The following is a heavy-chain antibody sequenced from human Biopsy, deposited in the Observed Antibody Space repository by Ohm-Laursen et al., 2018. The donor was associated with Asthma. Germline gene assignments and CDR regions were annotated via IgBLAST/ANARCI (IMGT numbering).Heavy chain of an antibody. CDR1: GYSLTDLS. Sequence: GASAKAPCKISGYSLTDLSMHWVRQAPGQGLEWMGGHDHEEGGTVNARRFQGRVTMTEDTSTDTAYMELSSLSSDDTAVYYCASDFPKDYVRYNFQFWGQGTLVTVPS. J-gene: IGHJ4*02. CDR3: ASDFPKDYVRYNFQF. V-gene: IGHV1-24*01. CDR2: HDHEEGGT. D-gene: IGHD4-17*01.